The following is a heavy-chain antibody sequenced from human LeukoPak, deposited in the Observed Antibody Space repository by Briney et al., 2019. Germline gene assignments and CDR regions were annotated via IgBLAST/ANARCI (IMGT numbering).Heavy chain of an antibody. V-gene: IGHV3-23*01. Sequence: GGSLRLSCAASGFTFSSYGMSWVRQAPGKGLEWVSAISGSGGSTYYADSVKGRFTISRDNAKNSLYLQMNSLRAEDTAVYYCARGRGSSFYWGQGTLVTVSS. J-gene: IGHJ4*02. CDR3: ARGRGSSFY. D-gene: IGHD6-13*01. CDR1: GFTFSSYG. CDR2: ISGSGGST.